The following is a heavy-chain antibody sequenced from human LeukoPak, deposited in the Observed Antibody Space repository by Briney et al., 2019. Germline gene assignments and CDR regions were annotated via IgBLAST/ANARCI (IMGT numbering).Heavy chain of an antibody. D-gene: IGHD3-16*01. CDR2: VPYDGGRK. V-gene: IGHV3-30*18. J-gene: IGHJ4*02. CDR1: TFTFSSYG. CDR3: AKDFFPKTSVYYFDS. Sequence: GGSMRLSCPASTFTFSSYGMHWVRQPPGKVREWVAAVPYDGGRKHYQESVNGRFTISRDNSKNTLYLKMNSLRAEDTAVYYCAKDFFPKTSVYYFDSWGQGTLVTVSS.